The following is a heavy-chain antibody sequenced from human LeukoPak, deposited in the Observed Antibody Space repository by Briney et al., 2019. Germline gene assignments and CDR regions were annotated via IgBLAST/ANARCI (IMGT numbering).Heavy chain of an antibody. CDR1: GFIFSSYV. V-gene: IGHV3-15*07. Sequence: GGSLRLSCSASGFIFSSYVMHWVRQAPGKGLEWVGRIKSKTDGGTTDYAAPVKGRFTISRDDSKNTLYLQMNSLKTEDTAVYYCTTRGSYPLDYWGQGTLVTVSS. CDR3: TTRGSYPLDY. CDR2: IKSKTDGGTT. J-gene: IGHJ4*02. D-gene: IGHD1-26*01.